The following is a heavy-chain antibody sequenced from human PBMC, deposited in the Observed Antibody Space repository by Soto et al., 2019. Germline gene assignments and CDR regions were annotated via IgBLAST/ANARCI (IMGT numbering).Heavy chain of an antibody. Sequence: EVHLLESGGGLVKPGGSLRLSCAASGFVFSSYSMSWARQAPGKGLEWVSVISGSGDSSYYANSVKGRFTISRDNSKNMLYLEMGSLRDEHTAVYYCANGIVEGRRHYYAMDVWGQGTPVVVSS. V-gene: IGHV3-23*01. J-gene: IGHJ6*02. D-gene: IGHD3-22*01. CDR2: ISGSGDSS. CDR3: ANGIVEGRRHYYAMDV. CDR1: GFVFSSYS.